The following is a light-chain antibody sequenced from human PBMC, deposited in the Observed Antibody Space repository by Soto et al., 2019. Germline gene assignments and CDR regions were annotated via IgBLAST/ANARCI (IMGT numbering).Light chain of an antibody. CDR3: HQYYTTPCT. V-gene: IGKV4-1*01. J-gene: IGKJ3*01. CDR1: QSVLYSSNKYTY. Sequence: DIVMTQSPDSLPVSLGDRATITCKSSQSVLYSSNKYTYLAWYQQKPGQPPKLLIYWASTREFGLPDRFSGSGSGTDFTLTISSVQAEDVAVYYCHQYYTTPCTFGPGTKVDLK. CDR2: WAS.